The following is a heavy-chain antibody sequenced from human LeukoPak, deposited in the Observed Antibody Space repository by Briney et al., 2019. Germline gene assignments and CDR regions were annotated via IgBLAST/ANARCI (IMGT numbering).Heavy chain of an antibody. CDR3: AAVTRTSSY. CDR1: ELTFTRSA. J-gene: IGHJ4*02. Sequence: SVKVSCKGSELTFTRSAIQWVRQARGQRLEWIGWIVLGRGKTTYARRFQERVTLTRDMSTSTAYMELSSLESEDTALYYCAAVTRTSSYWGQGTLDTVSS. V-gene: IGHV1-58*02. D-gene: IGHD2-2*01. CDR2: IVLGRGKT.